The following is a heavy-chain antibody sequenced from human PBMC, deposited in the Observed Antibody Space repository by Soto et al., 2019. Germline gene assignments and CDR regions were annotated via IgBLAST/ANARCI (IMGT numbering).Heavy chain of an antibody. CDR1: GFTFSSYS. CDR2: ISSSSSYI. Sequence: EVQLVESGGGLVKPGGSLRLSCAASGFTFSSYSMNWVRQAPGKGLEWVSSISSSSSYIYYADSVKGRFTITRNNAKNSLYLQMNSLRAEDTAVYSCARLIAADGKYYFDYWGQGPLVTVSS. J-gene: IGHJ4*02. D-gene: IGHD6-13*01. CDR3: ARLIAADGKYYFDY. V-gene: IGHV3-21*01.